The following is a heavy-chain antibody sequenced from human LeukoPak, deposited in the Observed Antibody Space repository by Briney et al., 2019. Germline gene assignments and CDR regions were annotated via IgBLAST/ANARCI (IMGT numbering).Heavy chain of an antibody. CDR3: AECPYYYYMDV. J-gene: IGHJ6*03. D-gene: IGHD3-3*01. V-gene: IGHV4-34*01. Sequence: SETLSLTCAVYGGSFSGYYWSWIRQPPGKGLEWIGEINHSGSTNYNPSLKSRVTISVDTSKNQFSLKLSSVTAADTAVYYCAECPYYYYMDVWGKGTTVTVSS. CDR2: INHSGST. CDR1: GGSFSGYY.